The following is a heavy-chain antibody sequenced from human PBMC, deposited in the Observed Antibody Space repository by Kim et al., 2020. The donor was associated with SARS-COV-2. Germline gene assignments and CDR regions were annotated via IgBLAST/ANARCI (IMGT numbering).Heavy chain of an antibody. V-gene: IGHV3-30*04. D-gene: IGHD2-15*01. CDR2: ISYDGSNK. J-gene: IGHJ4*02. CDR3: ARARHTVV. CDR1: GFTFSSYA. Sequence: GGSLRLSCAASGFTFSSYAMHWVRQAPGKGLEWVAVISYDGSNKYYADSVKGRFTISRDNSKNTLYLQMNSLRAEDTAVYYCARARHTVVWGQGTLVTVSS.